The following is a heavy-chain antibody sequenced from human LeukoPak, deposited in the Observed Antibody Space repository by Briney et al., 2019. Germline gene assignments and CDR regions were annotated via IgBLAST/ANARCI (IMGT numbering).Heavy chain of an antibody. CDR2: FYSGGHSYHRDGTT. CDR3: ARGRYCSSTSCPGADYYYYGMDV. J-gene: IGHJ6*02. Sequence: GGSLRLSCAASGFIVSANYMSWVRQAPGKGLEWVSVFYSGGHSYHRDGTTYYADSVKGRFTISGDKSANTVYLQMNSLRAEDTAVYYCARGRYCSSTSCPGADYYYYGMDVWGQGTTVTVSS. D-gene: IGHD2-2*01. CDR1: GFIVSANY. V-gene: IGHV3-53*01.